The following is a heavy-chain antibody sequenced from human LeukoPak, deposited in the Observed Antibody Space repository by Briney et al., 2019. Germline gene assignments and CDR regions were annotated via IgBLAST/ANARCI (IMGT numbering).Heavy chain of an antibody. D-gene: IGHD6-19*01. CDR2: INHSGST. CDR3: ARGEDSSGWTLAG. Sequence: SETLSLTCAVYGVSFSGYYWSWIRQPPGKGLEWIGEINHSGSTNYNPSLKSRVTISVDTSKNQFSLKLSSVTAADTAVYYCARGEDSSGWTLAGWGQGTLVTVSS. J-gene: IGHJ4*02. CDR1: GVSFSGYY. V-gene: IGHV4-34*01.